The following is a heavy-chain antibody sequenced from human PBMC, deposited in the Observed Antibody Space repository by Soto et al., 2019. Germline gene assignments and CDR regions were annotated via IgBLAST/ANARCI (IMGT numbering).Heavy chain of an antibody. CDR3: TTDVTVTHDTSFDY. CDR1: GFTISNAW. Sequence: EVQLVESGGGLVKPGGSLRLSCAASGFTISNAWMSWVRQAPGKGLEWVGRIKSKTDGGTTDYAAPVKGRFTISTDDSRNTLYLQMNSLKTEDTAVYYCTTDVTVTHDTSFDYWGQGTLVTVSS. J-gene: IGHJ4*02. D-gene: IGHD4-17*01. CDR2: IKSKTDGGTT. V-gene: IGHV3-15*01.